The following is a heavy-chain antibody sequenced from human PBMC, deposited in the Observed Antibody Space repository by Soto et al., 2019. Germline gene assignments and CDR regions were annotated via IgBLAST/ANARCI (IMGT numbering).Heavy chain of an antibody. Sequence: PGGSLRLSCAASGFTFRSYAMHWVRQAPGKGLEWVAVISYDGSNKYDADSVKGRFTISRDNSKNTLYLQMNSLRAEDTAVYYCARGSGTYYYDSSGYVTAHDAFDIWGQGTMVTVSS. J-gene: IGHJ3*02. V-gene: IGHV3-30-3*01. CDR3: ARGSGTYYYDSSGYVTAHDAFDI. CDR2: ISYDGSNK. D-gene: IGHD3-22*01. CDR1: GFTFRSYA.